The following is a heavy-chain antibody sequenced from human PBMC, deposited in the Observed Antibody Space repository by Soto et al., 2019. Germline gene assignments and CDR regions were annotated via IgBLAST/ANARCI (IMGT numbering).Heavy chain of an antibody. CDR2: INHSGST. J-gene: IGHJ4*02. CDR3: ARGNTFWGRYDDY. Sequence: QVQLQQWGAGLLKPSETLSLTCAVYGGSFSGYYWSWIRQPPGKGLEWIGEINHSGSTNYNPSLKSRVTISVDTSKNQFSLKLSSVTAADTAVYYCARGNTFWGRYDDYWGQGTLVTVSS. V-gene: IGHV4-34*01. D-gene: IGHD3-16*01. CDR1: GGSFSGYY.